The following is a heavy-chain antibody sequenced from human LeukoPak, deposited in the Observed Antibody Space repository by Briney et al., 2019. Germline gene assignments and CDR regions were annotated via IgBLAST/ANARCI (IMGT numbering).Heavy chain of an antibody. CDR2: ISGSGGST. CDR3: AKDRVGSQLERPGWFDP. CDR1: GFTFSSYA. J-gene: IGHJ5*02. D-gene: IGHD1-1*01. Sequence: GGSLRLSCAASGFTFSSYAMHWVRQAPGKGLEWVSAISGSGGSTYYADSVKGRFTISRDNSKNTLYLQMNSLRAEDTAVYYCAKDRVGSQLERPGWFDPWGQGTLVTVSS. V-gene: IGHV3-23*01.